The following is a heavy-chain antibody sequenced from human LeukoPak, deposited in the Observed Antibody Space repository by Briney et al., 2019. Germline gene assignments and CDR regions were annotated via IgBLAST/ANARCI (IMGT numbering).Heavy chain of an antibody. D-gene: IGHD2-2*02. CDR3: AKADIVVVPAAIRAYYYYGMDV. Sequence: VASVKVSCKASGYTFTSYDINWVRQATGQGLEWMGWMNPNSGNTGYAQKFQGRVTMTRNTSISTAYMELSSLRAEDTAIYYCAKADIVVVPAAIRAYYYYGMDVWGQGTTVTVSS. CDR2: MNPNSGNT. V-gene: IGHV1-8*01. J-gene: IGHJ6*02. CDR1: GYTFTSYD.